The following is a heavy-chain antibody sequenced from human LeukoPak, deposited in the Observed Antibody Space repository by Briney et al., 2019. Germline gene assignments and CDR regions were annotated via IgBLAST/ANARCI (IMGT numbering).Heavy chain of an antibody. CDR3: ARLGYNYGFDP. V-gene: IGHV4-59*08. CDR2: IYQSGTT. Sequence: KPSETLSLTCAVSGGSITSFYWSWIRQPPGKGLEYIGHIYQSGTTNYNPSFRSRVTLSIDTSKNQFSLRLTSLTAADTAVYFCARLGYNYGFDPWGQGTLVTVSS. J-gene: IGHJ5*02. CDR1: GGSITSFY. D-gene: IGHD5-18*01.